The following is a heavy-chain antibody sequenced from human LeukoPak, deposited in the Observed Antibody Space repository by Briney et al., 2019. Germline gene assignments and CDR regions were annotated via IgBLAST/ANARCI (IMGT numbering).Heavy chain of an antibody. Sequence: GASVQVSCKPSGGTFSSYAISWVRQAPGQGLAWMGGIIPIFGTANYAQKFQGRVTITADKSTSTAYLELSSLRSEDTAVYYWARDNSVRDEAWWFNPWGQGTLVTVSS. CDR3: ARDNSVRDEAWWFNP. J-gene: IGHJ5*02. D-gene: IGHD5-24*01. V-gene: IGHV1-69*06. CDR2: IIPIFGTA. CDR1: GGTFSSYA.